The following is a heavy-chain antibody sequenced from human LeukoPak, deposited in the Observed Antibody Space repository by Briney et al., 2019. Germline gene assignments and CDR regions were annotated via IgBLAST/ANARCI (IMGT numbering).Heavy chain of an antibody. D-gene: IGHD6-19*01. CDR2: IHSGGTI. CDR3: ARDLIGGWPFDY. V-gene: IGHV3-66*01. Sequence: GGSLRLSCAASGFTVSSNYMSWVRQAPGKGLEWVSVIHSGGTIYCADSVKGRFTISRDNSKDTLYLQMNSLRADDTAVYYCARDLIGGWPFDYWGQGTLVTVFS. CDR1: GFTVSSNY. J-gene: IGHJ4*02.